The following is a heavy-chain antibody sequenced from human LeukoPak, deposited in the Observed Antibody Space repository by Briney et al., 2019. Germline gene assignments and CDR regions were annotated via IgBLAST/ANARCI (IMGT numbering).Heavy chain of an antibody. D-gene: IGHD1-26*01. CDR1: GGTFSSYA. CDR3: ARDGTLVGAPIDY. CDR2: IIPILGIA. Sequence: GASVKVSCKASGGTFSSYAISWVRQAPGQGLEWMGRIIPILGIANYAQKFQGRVTITADKSTSTAYMELSSLRSEDTAVYYCARDGTLVGAPIDYWGQGTLVTVSP. V-gene: IGHV1-69*04. J-gene: IGHJ4*02.